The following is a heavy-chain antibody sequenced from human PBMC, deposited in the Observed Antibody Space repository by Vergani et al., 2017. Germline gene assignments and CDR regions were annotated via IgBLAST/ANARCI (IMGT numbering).Heavy chain of an antibody. CDR2: IYYSGST. CDR3: ARRGYSSSWYAWYFDY. V-gene: IGHV4-39*01. J-gene: IGHJ4*02. Sequence: QLQLQESGPGLVKPSETLSLTCTVSGGSISSSSYYWGWLRQPPGKGLEWIGSIYYSGSTYYNPSLKSRITISVDTSKNQFSLKLSSVTAADAAVYYCARRGYSSSWYAWYFDYWGQGTLVTVSS. D-gene: IGHD6-13*01. CDR1: GGSISSSSYY.